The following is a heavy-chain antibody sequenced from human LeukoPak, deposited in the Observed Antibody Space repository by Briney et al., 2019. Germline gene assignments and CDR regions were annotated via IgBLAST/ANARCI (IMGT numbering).Heavy chain of an antibody. CDR2: IKQDGSEK. V-gene: IGHV3-7*03. D-gene: IGHD6-19*01. Sequence: GGSLRLSCAASGFTFSSYWMSWVRQAPGKGLEWVANIKQDGSEKYYVDSVKGRFTISRDNSKNTLYLQMNSLRAGDTAVYYCAKDLSWLGFGYWGQGTLVTVSS. CDR3: AKDLSWLGFGY. J-gene: IGHJ4*02. CDR1: GFTFSSYW.